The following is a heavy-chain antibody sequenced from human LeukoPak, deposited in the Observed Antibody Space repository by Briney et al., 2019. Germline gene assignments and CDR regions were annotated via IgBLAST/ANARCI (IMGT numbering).Heavy chain of an antibody. J-gene: IGHJ5*02. V-gene: IGHV4-31*03. D-gene: IGHD6-6*01. Sequence: SQTLSLTCTVSGGSISSGGYYWSWIRQHPGKGXXXXXYIYYSGSSYYNPSLKSRVTISVDTSKNQFSLKLSSLTAADTAVYYCARYKYSSSGGNWFDPWGQGTLVTVSS. CDR1: GGSISSGGYY. CDR2: IYYSGSS. CDR3: ARYKYSSSGGNWFDP.